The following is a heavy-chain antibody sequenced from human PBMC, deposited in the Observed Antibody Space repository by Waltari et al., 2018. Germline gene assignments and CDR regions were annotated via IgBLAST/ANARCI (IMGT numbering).Heavy chain of an antibody. V-gene: IGHV3-9*01. Sequence: EVQLVESGGGLVQPGRSLRLSCAASGFTFYDFSIHWVRQVPGKGLEWVASLTWNSDTIYYADSVKGRFTVSRDNAKKSLYLQMNSLRPEDRALYYCVRGLYSGSFDVYDHWGQGALVTVSS. CDR2: LTWNSDTI. CDR3: VRGLYSGSFDVYDH. J-gene: IGHJ4*02. D-gene: IGHD1-26*01. CDR1: GFTFYDFS.